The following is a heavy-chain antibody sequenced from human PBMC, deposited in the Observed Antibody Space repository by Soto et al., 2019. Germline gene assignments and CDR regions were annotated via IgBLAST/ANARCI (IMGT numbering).Heavy chain of an antibody. Sequence: PGGSLRLSCAASGFSVTSNYMTWVRQAPGKGLECVSVIYAGGNTYYPDSVKGRFTISSDNSKNTLFLQMNNLRAEDTAVYYCARVTTFYDILTSSYAINYFDYWGQGTQVTVSS. D-gene: IGHD3-9*01. CDR2: IYAGGNT. CDR1: GFSVTSNY. CDR3: ARVTTFYDILTSSYAINYFDY. J-gene: IGHJ4*02. V-gene: IGHV3-53*01.